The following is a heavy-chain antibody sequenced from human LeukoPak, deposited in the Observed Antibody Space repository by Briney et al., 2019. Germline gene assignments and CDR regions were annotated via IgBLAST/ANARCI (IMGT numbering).Heavy chain of an antibody. CDR2: VYHSGST. J-gene: IGHJ3*02. V-gene: IGHV4-59*08. CDR1: GGSIRSYY. CDR3: AGPHSHDAFDI. D-gene: IGHD5-18*01. Sequence: SETLSLTCIVSGGSIRSYYWSWIRQSPGKGLEWIGYVYHSGSTNYNPSLKSRVTISVDTSENQFSLRLSSVTAADTAMYYCAGPHSHDAFDIWGQGTMVTVSS.